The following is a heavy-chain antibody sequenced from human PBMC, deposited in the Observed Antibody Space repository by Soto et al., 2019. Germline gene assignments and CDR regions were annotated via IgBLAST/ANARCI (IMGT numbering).Heavy chain of an antibody. Sequence: PSETLSLTCTFSVVSINTFYWSWVRHPAGKGLEWIGRIFSSGSTSFNPSLESRVAMSVDTSKNHFSLNLSSVTAADMAVYYCAREGSYSAYNFAHGIQLWSFEFWGQGALVTVSS. J-gene: IGHJ4*02. CDR2: IFSSGST. V-gene: IGHV4-4*07. CDR1: VVSINTFY. D-gene: IGHD5-12*01. CDR3: AREGSYSAYNFAHGIQLWSFEF.